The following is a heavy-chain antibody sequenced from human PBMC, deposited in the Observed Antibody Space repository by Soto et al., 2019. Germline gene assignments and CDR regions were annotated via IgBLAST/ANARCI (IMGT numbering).Heavy chain of an antibody. V-gene: IGHV4-34*01. CDR3: ARVRGISGYCSGGSCYSLAFDY. Sequence: PSETLSLTCAVYGGSFSGYYLSWIRQPPGKGLEWIGEINHSGSTNYNPSLKSRVTISVDTSKNQFSLKLSSVTAADTAVYYCARVRGISGYCSGGSCYSLAFDYWGQGTLVTVSS. CDR1: GGSFSGYY. CDR2: INHSGST. D-gene: IGHD2-15*01. J-gene: IGHJ4*02.